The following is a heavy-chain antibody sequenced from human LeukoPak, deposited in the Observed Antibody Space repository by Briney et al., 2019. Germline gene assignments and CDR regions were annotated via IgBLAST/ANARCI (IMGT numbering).Heavy chain of an antibody. CDR2: ISGSGGST. D-gene: IGHD1-26*01. CDR1: GFTFSSYA. J-gene: IGHJ4*02. CDR3: ARRLGGANSFDY. V-gene: IGHV3-23*01. Sequence: GGSLRLSCAASGFTFSSYAMSWVRQAPGKGLEWVSAISGSGGSTYYADSVKGRFTISRDNSKNTLYLQMNSLRDEDTAVYYCARRLGGANSFDYWGQGTLVTVSS.